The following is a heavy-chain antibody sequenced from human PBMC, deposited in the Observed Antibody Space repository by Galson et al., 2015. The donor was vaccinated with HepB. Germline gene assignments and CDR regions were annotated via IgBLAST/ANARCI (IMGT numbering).Heavy chain of an antibody. CDR3: ARHKVGGNWNYVDY. Sequence: ETLSLTCTVSGGSISSYYWSWIRQPPGKGLEWIGYIYYSGSTNYNPSLKSRVTISVDTSKNQFSLKLSSVTAADTAVYYCARHKVGGNWNYVDYWGQGTLSPSPQ. CDR1: GGSISSYY. V-gene: IGHV4-59*08. CDR2: IYYSGST. J-gene: IGHJ4*02. D-gene: IGHD4-23*01.